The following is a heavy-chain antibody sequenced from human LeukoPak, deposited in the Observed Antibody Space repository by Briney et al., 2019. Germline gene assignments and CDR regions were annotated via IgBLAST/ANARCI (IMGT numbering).Heavy chain of an antibody. Sequence: SETLSLTCTVSGGSISSSSYNWAWIRQPPGKGLEWIGNIDNIGSTYYNPSLQSRVTISVDKSKDQFSLKLNSVTAADTAMYYCARPPGIAAAWFDPWGQGTLVTVSS. D-gene: IGHD6-13*01. V-gene: IGHV4-39*01. CDR3: ARPPGIAAAWFDP. CDR2: IDNIGST. CDR1: GGSISSSSYN. J-gene: IGHJ5*02.